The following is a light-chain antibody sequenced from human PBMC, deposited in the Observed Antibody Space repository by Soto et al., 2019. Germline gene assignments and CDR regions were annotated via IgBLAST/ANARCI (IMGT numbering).Light chain of an antibody. CDR3: SSFTSRNTYV. J-gene: IGLJ1*01. V-gene: IGLV2-14*01. CDR1: SSDVGGYTF. Sequence: QSALTQPASVSASPGQSIAISCTGTSSDVGGYTFVSWYQQHPGKAPKLMIYDVSNQPSGISNRFSGSKSGNTASLTISGLQAEDESDYYCSSFTSRNTYVFGTGTKVTVL. CDR2: DVS.